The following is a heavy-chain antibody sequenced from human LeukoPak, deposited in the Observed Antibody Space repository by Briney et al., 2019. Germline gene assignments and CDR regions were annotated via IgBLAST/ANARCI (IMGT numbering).Heavy chain of an antibody. J-gene: IGHJ4*02. Sequence: SVKVSCKASGGTFSSYAISWVRQAPGQGLEWMGGIIPIFGTANYAQKFLGRVTITADESTSTAYMELSSLRSEDTAVYYCARVAPPGYSYGFVYYFDYWGQGTLVTVSS. D-gene: IGHD5-18*01. CDR2: IIPIFGTA. CDR3: ARVAPPGYSYGFVYYFDY. CDR1: GGTFSSYA. V-gene: IGHV1-69*01.